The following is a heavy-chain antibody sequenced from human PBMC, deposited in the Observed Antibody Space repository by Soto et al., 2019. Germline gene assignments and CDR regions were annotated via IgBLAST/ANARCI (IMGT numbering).Heavy chain of an antibody. CDR3: MRHTGYDSSLDY. CDR2: IDPSDSYT. V-gene: IGHV5-10-1*01. Sequence: GESLKISCQGSGYTFTGHWISWVRQMPGKGLEWMGRIDPSDSYTDYSPTVQGHVTMSADKSINTAYLQWSSLQASDTAVYYCMRHTGYDSSLDYWGQGTLVTVSS. J-gene: IGHJ4*02. CDR1: GYTFTGHW. D-gene: IGHD5-12*01.